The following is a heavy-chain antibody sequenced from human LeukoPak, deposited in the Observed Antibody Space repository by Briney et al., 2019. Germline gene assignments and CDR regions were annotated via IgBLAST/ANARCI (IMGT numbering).Heavy chain of an antibody. V-gene: IGHV4-4*07. CDR1: GGSISSYY. J-gene: IGHJ5*02. CDR2: IYTSGST. Sequence: PSETLSLTCTVPGGSISSYYWSWIRQPAGKGLEWIGRIYTSGSTNYNPSLKSRVTMSVDTSKNQFSLKLNSVTAADAAVYYCARTVVRSGLKHNWFDPWGQGTLVTVSS. D-gene: IGHD3-10*01. CDR3: ARTVVRSGLKHNWFDP.